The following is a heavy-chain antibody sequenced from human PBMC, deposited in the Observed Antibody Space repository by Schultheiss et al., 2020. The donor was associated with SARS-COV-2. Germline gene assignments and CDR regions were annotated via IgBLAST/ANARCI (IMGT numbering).Heavy chain of an antibody. CDR2: IYYSGST. J-gene: IGHJ4*02. V-gene: IGHV4-59*11. Sequence: LSLTCTVSGGSISTHFWSWIRQPPGKGLEWIGYIYYSGSTNYNPSLKSRVTISVDTSKNQFSLKLSSVTAADTAVYYCARGGGGLKIDYWGQGTLVTVSS. CDR3: ARGGGGLKIDY. CDR1: GGSISTHF. D-gene: IGHD1-26*01.